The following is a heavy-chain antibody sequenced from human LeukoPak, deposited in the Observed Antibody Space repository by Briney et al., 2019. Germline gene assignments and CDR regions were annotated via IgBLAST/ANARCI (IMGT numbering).Heavy chain of an antibody. CDR3: AKDGTVGASYWYFDL. Sequence: GGSLRLSCAASGFTFSSYSMNWVRQAPGKGLEWVSGISSSGSGDNTYYADSVKGRFTISRDSSKNTLFLHMNTLRAEDTAIYYRAKDGTVGASYWYFDLWGRGTLVTVSS. CDR1: GFTFSSYS. J-gene: IGHJ2*01. D-gene: IGHD1-26*01. V-gene: IGHV3-23*01. CDR2: ISSSGSGDNT.